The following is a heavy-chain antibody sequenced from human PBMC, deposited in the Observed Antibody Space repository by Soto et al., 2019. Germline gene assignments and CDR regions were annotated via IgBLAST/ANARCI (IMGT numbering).Heavy chain of an antibody. CDR1: GFSVSSNY. J-gene: IGHJ4*02. CDR3: AGHSHKDY. V-gene: IGHV3-66*04. Sequence: EVQLVESGGGLVQPGGSLRLSCAASGFSVSSNYVSWVRHAPGKGLEWVSVVYSVGSTYYADSVKGRFTSSRDSSKNTLYLQMSSLRAEDTAVYYCAGHSHKDYWGQGALVTVSS. CDR2: VYSVGST.